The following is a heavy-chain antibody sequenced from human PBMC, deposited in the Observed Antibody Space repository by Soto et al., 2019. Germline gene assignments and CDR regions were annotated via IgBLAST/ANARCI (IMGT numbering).Heavy chain of an antibody. CDR2: ISSIISYI. V-gene: IGHV3-21*01. Sequence: PGGSLRLSCAASGFTFSSYSMNWVRQAPGKVLEWVSSISSIISYIYYADSVKGRFTISRDNAKNSLYLQMNSLRAEDTAVYYCARDPIYTYGMDVWGQGTTVTVS. CDR3: ARDPIYTYGMDV. J-gene: IGHJ6*02. CDR1: GFTFSSYS. D-gene: IGHD4-4*01.